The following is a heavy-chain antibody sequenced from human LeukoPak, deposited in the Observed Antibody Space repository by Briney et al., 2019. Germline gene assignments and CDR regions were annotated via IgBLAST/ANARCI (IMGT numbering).Heavy chain of an antibody. CDR2: INPNSGGT. V-gene: IGHV1-2*02. Sequence: GASVNVSCKASVYTFTGYYMHWVRQAPGQGLEWMGWINPNSGGTNYAQKFQGRVTMTRDTSISTAYMELSRLRSDDTAVYYCARVVKSPGYSSSWYSYWGQGTLVTVSS. CDR1: VYTFTGYY. D-gene: IGHD6-13*01. CDR3: ARVVKSPGYSSSWYSY. J-gene: IGHJ4*02.